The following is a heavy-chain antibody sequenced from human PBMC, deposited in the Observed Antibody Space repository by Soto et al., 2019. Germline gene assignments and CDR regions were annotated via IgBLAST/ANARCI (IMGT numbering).Heavy chain of an antibody. Sequence: SVKVSCKASGDTFSTYTITWMRQAPGQGLEWMGGIIPRSATSNYAQKFQGRVTITTDESTSTAYMELSSLRSEDTAVYYCARNPPSWSGPDYYSYGMDVWGQGITVTVAS. CDR1: GDTFSTYT. V-gene: IGHV1-69*05. CDR2: IIPRSATS. CDR3: ARNPPSWSGPDYYSYGMDV. J-gene: IGHJ6*02. D-gene: IGHD3-3*01.